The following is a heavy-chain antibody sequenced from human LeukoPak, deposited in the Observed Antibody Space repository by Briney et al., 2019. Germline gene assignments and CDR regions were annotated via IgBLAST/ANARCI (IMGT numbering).Heavy chain of an antibody. D-gene: IGHD3-10*01. V-gene: IGHV1-69*13. J-gene: IGHJ6*04. CDR3: ARGQYYYGSGSGYYYGMDV. CDR1: GGTFISYA. CDR2: IIPIFGTA. Sequence: SVKVSCKASGGTFISYAISWVRQAPGEGREWMGGIIPIFGTANYTQKFQGRVTITAEESTSTAYMELSSLRSEDTAVYYCARGQYYYGSGSGYYYGMDVWGKGPTVTVSS.